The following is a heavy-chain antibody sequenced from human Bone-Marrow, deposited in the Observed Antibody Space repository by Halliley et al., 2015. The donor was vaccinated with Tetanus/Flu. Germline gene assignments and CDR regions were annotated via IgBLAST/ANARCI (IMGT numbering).Heavy chain of an antibody. D-gene: IGHD3-22*01. CDR1: GFTFSSYS. Sequence: SLRLSCAASGFTFSSYSMNWVRQAPGKGLEWVSCISGGSSYIYYADSVKGRFTISRDNAKNSLHLQMNSLRAEDTAVYYCARDLSYSFDSSGQSPAYFDYWGQGALVTVSS. CDR2: ISGGSSYI. CDR3: ARDLSYSFDSSGQSPAYFDY. V-gene: IGHV3-21*01. J-gene: IGHJ4*02.